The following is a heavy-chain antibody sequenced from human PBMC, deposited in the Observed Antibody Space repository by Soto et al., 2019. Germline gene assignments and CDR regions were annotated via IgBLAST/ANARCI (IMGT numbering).Heavy chain of an antibody. CDR2: IYYSGST. J-gene: IGHJ4*02. V-gene: IGHV4-61*01. CDR1: GGSVSSGSYY. Sequence: SETLSLTCTVSGGSVSSGSYYWSWIRQPPGKGLEWIGYIYYSGSTNYNPSLKSRVTISVDTSKNQFSLKLSSVTAADTAVYYCARGNYYDSSGQYYFDYWGQGTLVTVSS. CDR3: ARGNYYDSSGQYYFDY. D-gene: IGHD3-22*01.